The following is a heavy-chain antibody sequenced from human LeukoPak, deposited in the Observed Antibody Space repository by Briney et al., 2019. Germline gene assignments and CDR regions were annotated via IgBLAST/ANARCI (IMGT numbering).Heavy chain of an antibody. J-gene: IGHJ5*02. CDR1: GFTVSSNY. V-gene: IGHV3-23*01. D-gene: IGHD6-13*01. Sequence: GGSLRLSCAASGFTVSSNYMSWVRQAPGKGLEWVSAISGSGGSTYYADSVKGRFTISRDNSKNTLYLQMNSLRAEDTAVYYCAKTPIHIAAAHGWFDPWGQGTLVTVSS. CDR3: AKTPIHIAAAHGWFDP. CDR2: ISGSGGST.